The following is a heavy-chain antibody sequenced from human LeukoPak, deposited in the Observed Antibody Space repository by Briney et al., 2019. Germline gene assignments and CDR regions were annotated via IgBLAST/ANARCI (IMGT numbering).Heavy chain of an antibody. Sequence: SVKVSCKASGYTFTSYDINCVRQAPGQGLEWMGGIIPIFGTANYAQKFQGRVTITADKSTSTAYMELSSLRSEDTAVYYCAREMDGYDILTGYFDYWGQGTLVTVSS. CDR3: AREMDGYDILTGYFDY. CDR1: GYTFTSYD. CDR2: IIPIFGTA. D-gene: IGHD3-9*01. J-gene: IGHJ4*02. V-gene: IGHV1-69*06.